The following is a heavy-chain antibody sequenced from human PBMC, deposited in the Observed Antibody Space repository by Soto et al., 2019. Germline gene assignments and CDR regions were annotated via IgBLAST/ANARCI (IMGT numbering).Heavy chain of an antibody. V-gene: IGHV1-24*01. CDR1: GYTLTELS. D-gene: IGHD3-3*01. Sequence: ASVKVSCKVSGYTLTELSMHWVRQAPGKGLEWMGGFDPEDGETIYAQKFQGRVTMTEDTSTDTAYMELSSLRSEDTAVYYCATAPKRIRIFGVVPGWGQGTLVTVSS. CDR2: FDPEDGET. CDR3: ATAPKRIRIFGVVPG. J-gene: IGHJ4*02.